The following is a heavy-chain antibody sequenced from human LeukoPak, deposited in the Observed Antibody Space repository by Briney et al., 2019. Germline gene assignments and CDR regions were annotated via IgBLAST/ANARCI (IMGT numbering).Heavy chain of an antibody. Sequence: SETLSLTCTVSGGSISSYYWSCIRQPAGKGLEWIGRIHTSGSTNYNPSLKSRVTMSVDTSKNQFSLKLSSLTAADTAVYYCARDFFNYYGSGSYSIHGMDVWGQGITVIVSS. CDR3: ARDFFNYYGSGSYSIHGMDV. V-gene: IGHV4-4*07. D-gene: IGHD3-10*01. CDR2: IHTSGST. J-gene: IGHJ6*02. CDR1: GGSISSYY.